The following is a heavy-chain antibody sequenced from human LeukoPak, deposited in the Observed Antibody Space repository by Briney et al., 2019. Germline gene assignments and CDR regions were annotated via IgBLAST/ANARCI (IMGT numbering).Heavy chain of an antibody. V-gene: IGHV1-18*01. CDR1: GYTFTSYG. CDR3: ARAVWDGDPVADAFDI. D-gene: IGHD4-17*01. J-gene: IGHJ3*02. CDR2: ISAYNGNT. Sequence: ASVKVSCKASGYTFTSYGISWVRQAPGQGLEWMGWISAYNGNTNYAQKLQGRATMTTDTSTSTAYMELRSLRSNDTAVYYCARAVWDGDPVADAFDIWGQGTMVTVSS.